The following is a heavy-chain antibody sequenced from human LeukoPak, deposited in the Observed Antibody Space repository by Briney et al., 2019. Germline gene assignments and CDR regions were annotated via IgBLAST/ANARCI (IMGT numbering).Heavy chain of an antibody. V-gene: IGHV3-30*04. J-gene: IGHJ4*02. CDR2: ISYDGSNK. CDR1: GFTFSSYA. Sequence: GGSLRLSCAASGFTFSSYAMHWVRQAPGKGLEWVAVISYDGSNKYYADSVKGRFTISRDNSKNTLYLQMNSLRAEDTAVYYCAKERNYRYFDYWGQGTLVTVSS. D-gene: IGHD3-16*02. CDR3: AKERNYRYFDY.